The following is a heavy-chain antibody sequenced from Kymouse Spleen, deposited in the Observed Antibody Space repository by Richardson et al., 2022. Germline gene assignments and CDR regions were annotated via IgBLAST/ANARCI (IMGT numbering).Heavy chain of an antibody. D-gene: IGHD6-6*01. CDR2: INHSGST. Sequence: QVQLQQWGAGLLKPSETLSLTCAVYGGSFSGYYWSWIRQPPGKGLEWIGEINHSGSTNYNPSLKSRVTISVDTSKNQFSLKLSSVTAADTAVYYCARRGYSSSAPFDYWGQGTLVTVSS. J-gene: IGHJ4*02. CDR1: GGSFSGYY. CDR3: ARRGYSSSAPFDY. V-gene: IGHV4-34*01.